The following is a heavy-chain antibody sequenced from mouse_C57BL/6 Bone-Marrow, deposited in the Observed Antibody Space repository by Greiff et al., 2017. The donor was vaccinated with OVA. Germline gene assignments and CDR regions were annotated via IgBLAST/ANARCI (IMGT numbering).Heavy chain of an antibody. Sequence: QVQLQQPGAELVKPGASVKMSCKASGYTFTSYWITWVKQRPGQGLEWIGDIYPGSGSTNYNEKFKSKATLTVDTSSSTAYMQLSSLTSEDSAVYYCARYPLYGSSDAWFAYWGQGTLVTVSA. V-gene: IGHV1-55*01. CDR3: ARYPLYGSSDAWFAY. J-gene: IGHJ3*01. D-gene: IGHD1-1*01. CDR2: IYPGSGST. CDR1: GYTFTSYW.